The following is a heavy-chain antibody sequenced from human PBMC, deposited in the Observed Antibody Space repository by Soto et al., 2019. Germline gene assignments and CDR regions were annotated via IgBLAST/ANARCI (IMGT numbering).Heavy chain of an antibody. V-gene: IGHV1-69*08. J-gene: IGHJ4*02. CDR2: IIPMLNVA. CDR3: AKDLSPYDASPYYALFDY. Sequence: QVQLLQSGAEVRKPGSSVKVSCKASGDTFNTYTFSWVRQAPGQGLEWMGRIIPMLNVANYAQKFQGRVTNTAEKSTSTPYMELSNLRSEDTAVYYCAKDLSPYDASPYYALFDYWGQGTLVTVSS. D-gene: IGHD3-22*01. CDR1: GDTFNTYT.